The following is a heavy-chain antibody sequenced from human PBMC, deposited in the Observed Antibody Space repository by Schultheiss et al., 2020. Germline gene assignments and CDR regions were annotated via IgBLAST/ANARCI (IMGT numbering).Heavy chain of an antibody. Sequence: GGSLRLSCAASGFTFSSYDMHWVRQATGKGLEWVSAIGTAGDTYYPGSVKGRFTISRENAKNSLYLQMNSLRAGDTAVYYCARGLSDTAMNNWFDPWGQGTLVTVSS. J-gene: IGHJ5*02. D-gene: IGHD5-18*01. CDR2: IGTAGDT. CDR1: GFTFSSYD. V-gene: IGHV3-13*04. CDR3: ARGLSDTAMNNWFDP.